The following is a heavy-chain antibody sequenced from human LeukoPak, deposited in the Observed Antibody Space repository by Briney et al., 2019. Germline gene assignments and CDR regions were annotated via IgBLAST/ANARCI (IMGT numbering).Heavy chain of an antibody. CDR3: AGIEDYGDPEEYGMDV. V-gene: IGHV1-18*01. J-gene: IGHJ6*02. CDR1: GYTFTSYG. CDR2: ISAYNGNT. Sequence: ASVKVSCKASGYTFTSYGISWVRQAPGQGLEWMGWISAYNGNTNYAQKLQGRVTMTTDTSTSTAYMELRSLRSDDTAVYYCAGIEDYGDPEEYGMDVWGQGTTVTVSS. D-gene: IGHD4-17*01.